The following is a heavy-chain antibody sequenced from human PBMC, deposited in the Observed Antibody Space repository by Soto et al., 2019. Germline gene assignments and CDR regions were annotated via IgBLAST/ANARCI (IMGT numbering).Heavy chain of an antibody. CDR1: GGYISSGGYY. D-gene: IGHD3-10*01. CDR2: IYYSGST. V-gene: IGHV4-31*03. Sequence: SETLSLTCTVSGGYISSGGYYWSWIRQHPGNGLEWIGYIYYSGSTYYNPSLKSRVTISVDTSKNQFSLKLSSVTAADTAVYYCARDPSYYGSGSYYYFDSWGQGTLVTVSS. J-gene: IGHJ4*02. CDR3: ARDPSYYGSGSYYYFDS.